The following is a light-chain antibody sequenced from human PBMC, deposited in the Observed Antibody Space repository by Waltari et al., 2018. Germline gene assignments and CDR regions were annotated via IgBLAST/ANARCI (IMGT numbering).Light chain of an antibody. CDR3: HVWHPHVDPGV. V-gene: IGLV3-21*04. CDR2: YDR. J-gene: IGLJ1*01. Sequence: SYVVTQPPSVSVAPGETATITCGGDNIGTYSVHWYQQKAGQAPVLVSFYDRDRPSGIPDRVSGSNAGNTAARTISRVEAGDEARYYCHVWHPHVDPGVFGTGTEVTVL. CDR1: NIGTYS.